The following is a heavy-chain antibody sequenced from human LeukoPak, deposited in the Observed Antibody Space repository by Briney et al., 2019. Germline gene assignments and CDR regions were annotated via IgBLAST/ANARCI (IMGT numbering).Heavy chain of an antibody. CDR1: GGSISSSSYY. Sequence: SETLSLTCTVSGGSISSSSYYWGWIRRPPGKGLEWIGSIYYSGSTYYNPSLKSRVTISVDTSKNQFSLKLRSVTAADTAVYYCARSPQYYDILTGYYEVVDYWGQGTLVTVSS. J-gene: IGHJ4*02. CDR2: IYYSGST. CDR3: ARSPQYYDILTGYYEVVDY. D-gene: IGHD3-9*01. V-gene: IGHV4-39*07.